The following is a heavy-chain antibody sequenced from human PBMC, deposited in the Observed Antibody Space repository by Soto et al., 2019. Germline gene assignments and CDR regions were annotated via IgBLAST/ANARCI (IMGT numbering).Heavy chain of an antibody. CDR1: GFTFSSYG. D-gene: IGHD3-10*01. CDR2: IWYDGSNK. J-gene: IGHJ6*02. V-gene: IGHV3-33*01. Sequence: QVQLVESGGGVVQPGRSLRLSCAASGFTFSSYGMHWVSQAPGKGLEWVAVIWYDGSNKYYADSVKGRFTISRDNSKNTRYLQMNSLRAEDTAVYYCARGTMVRGYYGMDVWGQGTTVTVSS. CDR3: ARGTMVRGYYGMDV.